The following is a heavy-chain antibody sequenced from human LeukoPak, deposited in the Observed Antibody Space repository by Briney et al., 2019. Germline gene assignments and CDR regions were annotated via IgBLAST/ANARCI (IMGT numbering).Heavy chain of an antibody. J-gene: IGHJ4*02. V-gene: IGHV4-34*01. CDR3: ARVLGREPPYYFDY. CDR1: GGSFSGYY. Sequence: PSETLSLTCAVYGGSFSGYYWSWIRQPPGKGLEWIGEINHSGSTNYNPSLKSRVTISVDTSKNQFSLKLSSVTAADTAVYYCARVLGREPPYYFDYWGQGTLVTVSS. CDR2: INHSGST. D-gene: IGHD1-14*01.